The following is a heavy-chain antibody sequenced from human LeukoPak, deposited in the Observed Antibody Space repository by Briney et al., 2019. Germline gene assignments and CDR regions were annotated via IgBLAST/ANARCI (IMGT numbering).Heavy chain of an antibody. J-gene: IGHJ4*02. CDR2: ISSSSSYI. D-gene: IGHD5-18*01. CDR3: ARDRDTAVTVDY. CDR1: GFTFSSYS. V-gene: IGHV3-21*01. Sequence: GGSLRLSCAASGFTFSSYSMNWVRQAPGKGLEWVSSISSSSSYIYYADSVKGRFTISRDNAKNSLYLQMNSLRAEDTAEYYCARDRDTAVTVDYWGQGTLVTVSS.